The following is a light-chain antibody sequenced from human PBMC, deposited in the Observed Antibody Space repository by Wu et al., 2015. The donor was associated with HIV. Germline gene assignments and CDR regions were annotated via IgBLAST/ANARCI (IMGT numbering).Light chain of an antibody. CDR1: QNIRNTY. Sequence: EIVLTQSPGTLSLSPGERATFTCRASQNIRNTYLAWYQQKPGQAPRLLISGVSSRATGIPDRFSGSGSGTDFSLTISRLKPEDFAVYYCQHYGSSQYTFGQGTKLEIK. CDR3: QHYGSSQYT. CDR2: GVS. V-gene: IGKV3-20*01. J-gene: IGKJ2*01.